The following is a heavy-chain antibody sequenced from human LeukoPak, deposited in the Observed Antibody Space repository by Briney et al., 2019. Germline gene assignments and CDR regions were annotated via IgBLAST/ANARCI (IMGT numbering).Heavy chain of an antibody. CDR2: IYYSGST. V-gene: IGHV4-30-4*08. CDR1: GGSISSGDYY. D-gene: IGHD1-1*01. J-gene: IGHJ5*02. CDR3: ARVETGTDGSWFDP. Sequence: ASETLSLTCTVSGGSISSGDYYWSWIRQPPRKGLEWIGYIYYSGSTYYNPSLKSRVTISVDTSKNQFSLKLSSVTAADTAVYYCARVETGTDGSWFDPWGQGTLVTVSS.